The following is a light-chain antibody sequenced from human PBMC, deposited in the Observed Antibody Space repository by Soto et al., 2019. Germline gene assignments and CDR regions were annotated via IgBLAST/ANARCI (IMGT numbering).Light chain of an antibody. CDR1: QSLLHSNGYYY. Sequence: DIVMTQSPLSLPVTPGEPASISCMSSQSLLHSNGYYYLDWYLQKPGQSPQLLIYLGSNRASGVPDRFSGSGSGTDFTLTISSLQPEDFATYYCQQSYSTPPTFGQGTRLEI. V-gene: IGKV2-28*01. CDR2: LGS. J-gene: IGKJ5*01. CDR3: QQSYSTPPT.